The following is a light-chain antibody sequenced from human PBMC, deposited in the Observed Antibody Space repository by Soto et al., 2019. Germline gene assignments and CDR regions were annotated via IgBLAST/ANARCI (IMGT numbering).Light chain of an antibody. CDR3: QQRSNWPPFT. J-gene: IGKJ5*01. CDR1: QSVSTY. V-gene: IGKV3-11*01. Sequence: EIVLTHSPATLSLSPGERATLSFSASQSVSTYLAWYQQKPGQAPRLLISDASNRATGIPARFSGSGSGTDFTLTISSLEPEDFAVYYCQQRSNWPPFTFGQGTRLEI. CDR2: DAS.